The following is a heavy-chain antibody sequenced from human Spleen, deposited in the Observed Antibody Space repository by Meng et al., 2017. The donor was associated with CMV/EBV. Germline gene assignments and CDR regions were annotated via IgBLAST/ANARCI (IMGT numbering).Heavy chain of an antibody. Sequence: GGSLRLSCAASGFTFNTYAMHWVRQAPGKGLEWVAVISYDGSNKYTADSVQGRLTISRDNSKNNLYLQMNSLRPEDTALYYCVKDGNLGQPTTLGWFDLWGQGTLVTVSS. CDR1: GFTFNTYA. CDR2: ISYDGSNK. J-gene: IGHJ5*02. V-gene: IGHV3-30*04. D-gene: IGHD1-14*01. CDR3: VKDGNLGQPTTLGWFDL.